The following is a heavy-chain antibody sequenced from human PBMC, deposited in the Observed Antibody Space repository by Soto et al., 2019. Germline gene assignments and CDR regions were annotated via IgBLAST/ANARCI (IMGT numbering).Heavy chain of an antibody. CDR1: GFTFNNAW. CDR2: IKSKTDGGTT. CDR3: AKEELVYYGSGSYYYYYGMDV. Sequence: GGSLRLSCAASGFTFNNAWMSWVRQAPGKGLEWVGRIKSKTDGGTTDYAAPVKGRFTISRDDSENTLYLQINSLKTEDTAVYYCAKEELVYYGSGSYYYYYGMDVWGQGTTVTVSS. V-gene: IGHV3-15*01. J-gene: IGHJ6*02. D-gene: IGHD3-10*01.